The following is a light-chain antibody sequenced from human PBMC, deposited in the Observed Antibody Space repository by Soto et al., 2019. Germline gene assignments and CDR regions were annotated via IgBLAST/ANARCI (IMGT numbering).Light chain of an antibody. J-gene: IGLJ2*01. CDR2: EVS. V-gene: IGLV2-8*01. Sequence: QSALTQPPSASGSPGQSVTISCTGTSSDVGGYNYVSWYQQHPGKAPKLMIYEVSKRPSGVPYRCSGSKSGNTASLTVSGLQSEDEADYYFSSYAGSNGVVFGGGTKLTVL. CDR3: SSYAGSNGVV. CDR1: SSDVGGYNY.